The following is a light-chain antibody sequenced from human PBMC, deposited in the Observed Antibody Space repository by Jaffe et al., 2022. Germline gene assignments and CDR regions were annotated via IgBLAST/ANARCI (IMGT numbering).Light chain of an antibody. Sequence: DIVVTQSPLSLTVTPGEPASISCRSSQSLLHKNGDNYLSWFLQKPGQSPQLLIYLGSTRLSVVPDRFSGSGSGTDFTLKISRVEAEDVGIYYCMQALQTPITFGQGTRLEIK. V-gene: IGKV2-28*01. CDR2: LGS. J-gene: IGKJ5*01. CDR3: MQALQTPIT. CDR1: QSLLHKNGDNY.